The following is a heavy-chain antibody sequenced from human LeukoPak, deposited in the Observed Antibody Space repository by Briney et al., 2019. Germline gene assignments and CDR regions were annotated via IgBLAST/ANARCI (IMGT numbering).Heavy chain of an antibody. D-gene: IGHD5-18*01. CDR2: ISNIGTSI. CDR3: APEDTAMVEHLDFDY. CDR1: GFTFSRYS. Sequence: GGSLRLSCAVSGFTFSRYSMNWVRQAPGKGLEWVSSISNIGTSIYYADSVKGRFTISRDNAKNSLYLQMDSLRAEDTAVYYCAPEDTAMVEHLDFDYWGQGTLVTVSS. J-gene: IGHJ4*02. V-gene: IGHV3-21*01.